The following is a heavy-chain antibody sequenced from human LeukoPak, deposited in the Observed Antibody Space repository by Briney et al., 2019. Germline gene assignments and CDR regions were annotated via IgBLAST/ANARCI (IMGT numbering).Heavy chain of an antibody. D-gene: IGHD3-22*01. CDR1: GFTFRFYR. J-gene: IGHJ4*02. Sequence: PGWALTHSCASSGFTFRFYRIHSVRQAPGKGLDRVALMYSDLINKYYADSVKGRFTLSRDNSKNTVYLQMNSLRAEDTAVYYCARDSDTSGHYSIFDFGGEGTLVTVSS. CDR3: ARDSDTSGHYSIFDF. V-gene: IGHV3-33*01. CDR2: MYSDLINK.